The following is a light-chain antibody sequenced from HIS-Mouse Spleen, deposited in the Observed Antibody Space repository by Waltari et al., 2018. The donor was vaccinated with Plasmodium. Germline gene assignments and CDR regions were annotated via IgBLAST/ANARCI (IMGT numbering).Light chain of an antibody. V-gene: IGLV2-14*01. J-gene: IGLJ1*01. Sequence: QSALTQPASVSGSPGQSITISCTGTSSYVGGYNYVSWYQHHPGKAPKPMIYEVSNRPSGVSNRFSGSKSGNTASLTISGLQAEDEADYYCSSYTSSSTLVFGTGTKVTVL. CDR3: SSYTSSSTLV. CDR1: SSYVGGYNY. CDR2: EVS.